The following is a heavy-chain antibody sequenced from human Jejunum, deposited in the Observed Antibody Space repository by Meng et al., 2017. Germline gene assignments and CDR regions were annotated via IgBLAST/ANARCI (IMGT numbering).Heavy chain of an antibody. CDR1: GFTLSTYW. Sequence: GESLKISCAGSGFTLSTYWMNWVRQAPGKGLEWVANINPDGSAKRNVDSVKGRFTVSRDNAKNSLYLEMNVLRVEDTAVYYCAGWGSRNYWGQGTLVTVSS. D-gene: IGHD7-27*01. V-gene: IGHV3-7*01. CDR2: INPDGSAK. CDR3: AGWGSRNY. J-gene: IGHJ4*02.